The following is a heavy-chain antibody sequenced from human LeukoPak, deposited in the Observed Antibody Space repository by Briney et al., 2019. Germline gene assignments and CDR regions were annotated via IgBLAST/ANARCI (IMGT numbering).Heavy chain of an antibody. D-gene: IGHD3-22*01. CDR3: ARKHYYDSSGFYPPMDY. CDR2: IYSGGTT. Sequence: GGSLRLSCAASGFTVSSNYMSWVRQAPGKGLEWVSVIYSGGTTDYKDSVKDRFIISRDNSKNTLYLQMNSLRAEDTAVYYCARKHYYDSSGFYPPMDYWGQGTLVTVSS. V-gene: IGHV3-66*01. J-gene: IGHJ4*02. CDR1: GFTVSSNY.